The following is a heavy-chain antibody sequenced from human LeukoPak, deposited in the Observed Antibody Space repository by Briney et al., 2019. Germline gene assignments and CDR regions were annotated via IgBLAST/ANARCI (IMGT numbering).Heavy chain of an antibody. CDR1: GFTFSSYA. Sequence: GRSLRLSCAASGFTFSSYAMHWVRQAPGKGLEWVAVISYDGSNKYYADSVKGRFTISRDNSKNTLYLQMNSLRAEDTAVYYCARELQSFSSGWYEGAFDIWGQGTMVTVSS. CDR3: ARELQSFSSGWYEGAFDI. CDR2: ISYDGSNK. V-gene: IGHV3-30*04. J-gene: IGHJ3*02. D-gene: IGHD6-19*01.